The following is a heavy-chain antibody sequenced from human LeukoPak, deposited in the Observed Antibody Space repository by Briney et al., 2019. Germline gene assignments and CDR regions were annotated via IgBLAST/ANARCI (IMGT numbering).Heavy chain of an antibody. D-gene: IGHD5-18*01. CDR2: IKSKTDGGTT. CDR3: TTDARGGYVDTGTVGF. V-gene: IGHV3-15*01. Sequence: PGGSLRLSCAASGFIFSNAWMSWVRQAPGKGLEWVGRIKSKTDGGTTAYAAPVKGRFTISRDDSEDTLYLQMDSLKTEDTAVYYCTTDARGGYVDTGTVGFWGQGTLVTVSS. CDR1: GFIFSNAW. J-gene: IGHJ4*02.